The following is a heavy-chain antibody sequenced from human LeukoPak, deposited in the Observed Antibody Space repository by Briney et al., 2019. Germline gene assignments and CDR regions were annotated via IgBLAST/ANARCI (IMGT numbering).Heavy chain of an antibody. V-gene: IGHV4-59*01. J-gene: IGHJ4*02. CDR2: IYYTGST. CDR1: GGSISNYY. Sequence: SETLSLTCTVSGGSISNYYWNWIRQPPGKGLEWIGYIYYTGSTNYNPSLKSRVTMSVDTSKNQFSLNLQSVTPEDTAVYYCARGRGGSYSPYGYWGQGTLVTVSS. D-gene: IGHD1-26*01. CDR3: ARGRGGSYSPYGY.